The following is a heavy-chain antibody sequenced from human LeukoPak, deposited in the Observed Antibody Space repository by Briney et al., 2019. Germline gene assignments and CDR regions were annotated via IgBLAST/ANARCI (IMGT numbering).Heavy chain of an antibody. V-gene: IGHV3-11*04. CDR1: GFTFSDYC. Sequence: PGGSLRLSCAASGFTFSDYCMSWIRQAPGKGLEWVSYISSSGNTMYYADSVKGRFTISRDNSKNTLYLQMNSLRAEDTAVYYCGKFSSGWYSTAFDIWGQGTMVTVSS. J-gene: IGHJ3*02. CDR3: GKFSSGWYSTAFDI. D-gene: IGHD6-19*01. CDR2: ISSSGNTM.